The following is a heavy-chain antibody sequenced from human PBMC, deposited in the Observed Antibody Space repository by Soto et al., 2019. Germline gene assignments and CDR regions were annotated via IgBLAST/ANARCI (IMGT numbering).Heavy chain of an antibody. CDR2: ISAYNGNT. D-gene: IGHD3-9*01. V-gene: IGHV1-18*01. Sequence: ASVKVSCKASGYTFTSYGISWVRQAPGQGLEWMGWISAYNGNTNYAQKLQGRVTMTTDTSTSTAYMELRSLRSDDTAVYYCARDVIFSGYYTARYLYDFWGRRTLVTVSS. CDR1: GYTFTSYG. J-gene: IGHJ4*02. CDR3: ARDVIFSGYYTARYLYDF.